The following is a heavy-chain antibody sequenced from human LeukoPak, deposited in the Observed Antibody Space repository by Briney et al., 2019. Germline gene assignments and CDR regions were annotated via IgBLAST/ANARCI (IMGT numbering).Heavy chain of an antibody. D-gene: IGHD6-19*01. CDR2: IYTSGST. CDR3: ATGGIAVAGYAFDI. Sequence: PSETLSLTCTVSGGSISSGSYYWSWIRQPAGKGLEWIGRIYTSGSTNYNPSLKSRVTISVDTSKNQFSLKLSSVTAADTAVYYCATGGIAVAGYAFDIWGQGTMVTASS. V-gene: IGHV4-61*02. J-gene: IGHJ3*02. CDR1: GGSISSGSYY.